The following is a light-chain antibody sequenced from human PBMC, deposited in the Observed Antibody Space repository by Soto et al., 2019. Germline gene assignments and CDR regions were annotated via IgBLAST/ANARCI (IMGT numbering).Light chain of an antibody. V-gene: IGKV3D-15*01. CDR2: GAS. CDR3: QQYNNYFWA. CDR1: QSVSTN. Sequence: EILMTQSPATLSVSPGERVTLSCRASQSVSTNVAWHQQKHGQAPRPLIYGASTRATGTPDRFSGSGSGTELTLTISSLQSEDFETYYCQQYNNYFWAFGQGTKVDIK. J-gene: IGKJ1*01.